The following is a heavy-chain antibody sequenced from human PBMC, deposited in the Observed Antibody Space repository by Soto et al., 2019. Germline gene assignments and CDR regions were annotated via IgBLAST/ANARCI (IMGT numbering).Heavy chain of an antibody. V-gene: IGHV4-59*01. Sequence: SETLSLTCTVSGGSISSYYCSWIRQPPGKGLEWIGYIYYSGSTNYNPSLKSRVTISVDTSKNQFSLKLSSVTAADTAVYYCARDSSGYSHAFDIWGQGTMVTVSS. J-gene: IGHJ3*02. CDR1: GGSISSYY. CDR2: IYYSGST. CDR3: ARDSSGYSHAFDI. D-gene: IGHD3-22*01.